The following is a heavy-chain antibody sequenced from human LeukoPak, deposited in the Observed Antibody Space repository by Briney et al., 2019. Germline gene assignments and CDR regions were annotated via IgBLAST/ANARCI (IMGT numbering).Heavy chain of an antibody. CDR1: GFTDSSKY. D-gene: IGHD1-26*01. Sequence: AGSLRLSCAASGFTDSSKYMSWVRQAPGNGLERVSVISSGCSTYYADSAKGRFPISRDNTKNPLYLQMSSLSDEDTAVYYCARQSGNYVYFDYWGQGTLVTVSS. J-gene: IGHJ4*02. V-gene: IGHV3-53*01. CDR3: ARQSGNYVYFDY. CDR2: ISSGCST.